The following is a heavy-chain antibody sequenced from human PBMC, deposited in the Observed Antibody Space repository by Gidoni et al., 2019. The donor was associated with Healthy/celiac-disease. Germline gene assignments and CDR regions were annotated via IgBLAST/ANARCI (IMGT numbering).Heavy chain of an antibody. CDR3: GRLGSADAFDI. Sequence: QVQLVESGGGVVQPGRSLRLSCAASGFTFSSYGMHWVRQAPGKGLEWVAVISYDGSNKYYADSVKGRFTISRDNSKNTLYLQMNSLRAEDTAVYYCGRLGSADAFDIWGQGTMVTVSS. CDR2: ISYDGSNK. CDR1: GFTFSSYG. D-gene: IGHD3-10*01. V-gene: IGHV3-30*03. J-gene: IGHJ3*02.